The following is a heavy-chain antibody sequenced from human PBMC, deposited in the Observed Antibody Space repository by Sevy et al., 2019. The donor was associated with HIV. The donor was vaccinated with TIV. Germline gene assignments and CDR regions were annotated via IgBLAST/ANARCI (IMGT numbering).Heavy chain of an antibody. CDR1: GGSFSGYY. CDR3: ARSPPIVVLPGAPSWFDP. Sequence: SETLSLTCAVHGGSFSGYYWNWIRQPPGKGREWIGEINHSGSTNYNPSLKSRVTISVDTSKNQFSLKLGSVTAADTAVYYCARSPPIVVLPGAPSWFDPWGQGTLVTVSS. D-gene: IGHD2-2*01. J-gene: IGHJ5*02. V-gene: IGHV4-34*01. CDR2: INHSGST.